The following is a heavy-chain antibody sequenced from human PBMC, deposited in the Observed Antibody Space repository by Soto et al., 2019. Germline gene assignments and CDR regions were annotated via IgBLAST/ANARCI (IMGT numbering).Heavy chain of an antibody. CDR1: GFSFTTAW. CDR3: TQQRGPSESVYYGLEV. Sequence: ELVESGGGLVTPGKSVRLSCVGSGFSFTTAWMNWVRRAPGTGLAWVGRIKSRGSGETTDYGAPVKVRFTISRDDSKNTVYLQMNSLKTEDTAVYYCTQQRGPSESVYYGLEVWGQGSTVTV. D-gene: IGHD1-1*01. V-gene: IGHV3-15*07. CDR2: IKSRGSGETT. J-gene: IGHJ6*01.